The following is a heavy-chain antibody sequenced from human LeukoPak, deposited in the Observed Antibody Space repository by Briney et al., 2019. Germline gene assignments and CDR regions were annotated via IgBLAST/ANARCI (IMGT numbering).Heavy chain of an antibody. D-gene: IGHD6-13*01. J-gene: IGHJ6*02. V-gene: IGHV4-59*01. Sequence: SETLSLTCTVSGGSISSYYWRRIRQPPGKGLERIGYIYYSWLINYNPSLKSRVTISVDSSKNQFSLKLSSVTAADTAVYYCARVADSNSWYYYFYGMDVWGQGTTVTVSS. CDR2: IYYSWLI. CDR3: ARVADSNSWYYYFYGMDV. CDR1: GGSISSYY.